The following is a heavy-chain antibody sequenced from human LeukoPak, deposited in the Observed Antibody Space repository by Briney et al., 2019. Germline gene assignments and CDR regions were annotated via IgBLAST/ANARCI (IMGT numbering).Heavy chain of an antibody. J-gene: IGHJ5*02. V-gene: IGHV1-69*04. CDR2: IIPIPGIA. CDR1: GGTFSSYT. CDR3: ARDTVTTYGWFDP. D-gene: IGHD4-11*01. Sequence: SVKVSCKASGGTFSSYTISWVRQAPGQGLEWMGRIIPIPGIANYAQKFQGRVTITADKSTSTVYMELSSLRSEDTAVYYCARDTVTTYGWFDPWGQGTLVTVSS.